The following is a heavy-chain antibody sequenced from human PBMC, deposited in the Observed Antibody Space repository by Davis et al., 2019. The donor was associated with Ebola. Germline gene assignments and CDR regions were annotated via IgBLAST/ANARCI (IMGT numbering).Heavy chain of an antibody. Sequence: MPSETLSLTCAVYGGSFSGYYWGWIRQPPGKGLEWIGEINHSGSTNYNPSLKSRVTISVDTSKNQFSLKLSSVTAADTALYYCARRGRARGMDVWGQGTTVTVSS. V-gene: IGHV4-34*01. CDR2: INHSGST. J-gene: IGHJ6*02. CDR1: GGSFSGYY. CDR3: ARRGRARGMDV. D-gene: IGHD3-10*01.